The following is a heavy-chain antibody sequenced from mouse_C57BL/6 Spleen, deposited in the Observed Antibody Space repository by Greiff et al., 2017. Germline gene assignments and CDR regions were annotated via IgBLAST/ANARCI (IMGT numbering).Heavy chain of an antibody. CDR2: INPNNGGT. CDR1: GYTFTDYY. J-gene: IGHJ4*01. CDR3: ARGANDYDRDYAMDY. Sequence: EVQLQQSGPELVKPGASVKISCKASGYTFTDYYMNWVKQSHGKSLEWIGDINPNNGGTSYNQKFKGKATLTVDKSSSTAYMELRSLTSEDSAVYYCARGANDYDRDYAMDYWGQGTSVTVSS. V-gene: IGHV1-26*01. D-gene: IGHD2-4*01.